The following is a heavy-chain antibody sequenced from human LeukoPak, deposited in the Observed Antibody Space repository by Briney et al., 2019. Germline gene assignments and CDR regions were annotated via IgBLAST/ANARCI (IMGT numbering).Heavy chain of an antibody. V-gene: IGHV4-30-4*08. CDR1: GGSISSGDYY. CDR3: ARDNVDRAMVNWFDP. J-gene: IGHJ5*02. CDR2: IYYSGST. D-gene: IGHD5-18*01. Sequence: SQTLSLTCTVSGGSISSGDYYWSWIRQPPGKGLEWIGYIYYSGSTYYNPSLKSRVTISVDTSKNQFSLKLSSVTAADTAVYYCARDNVDRAMVNWFDPWGQGTLVTVSS.